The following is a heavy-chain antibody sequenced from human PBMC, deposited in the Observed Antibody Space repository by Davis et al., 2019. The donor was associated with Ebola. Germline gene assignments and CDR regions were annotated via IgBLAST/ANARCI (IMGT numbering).Heavy chain of an antibody. CDR1: GFTFNQYA. D-gene: IGHD3-16*01. V-gene: IGHV3-15*01. CDR3: TTDPGMMITFGGVVNHYGMDV. J-gene: IGHJ6*02. Sequence: GGSLRLSCAASGFTFNQYAMTWVRQAPGKGLEWVGRIKTNADGGTVAYAAPVKGRFTISRDDAEQTLYLEMNSLKTEDTAVYYCTTDPGMMITFGGVVNHYGMDVWGQGTTVTVSS. CDR2: IKTNADGGTV.